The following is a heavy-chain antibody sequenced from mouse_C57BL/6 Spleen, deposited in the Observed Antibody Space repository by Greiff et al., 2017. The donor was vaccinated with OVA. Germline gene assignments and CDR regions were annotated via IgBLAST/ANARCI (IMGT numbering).Heavy chain of an antibody. Sequence: QVQLQQPGAELVRPGSSVKLSCKASGYTFTSYWMHWVKQRPIQGLEWIGNIDPSDSETHYNQKFKDKATLTVDKSSSTAYMQLSSLTSEDSAVYYCARLWDYDHCDYWGQGTTLTVSS. J-gene: IGHJ2*01. V-gene: IGHV1-52*01. CDR3: ARLWDYDHCDY. CDR1: GYTFTSYW. D-gene: IGHD2-4*01. CDR2: IDPSDSET.